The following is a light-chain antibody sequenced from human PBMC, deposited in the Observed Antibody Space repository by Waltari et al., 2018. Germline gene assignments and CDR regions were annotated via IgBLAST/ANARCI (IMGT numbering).Light chain of an antibody. CDR2: GSS. CDR3: QYYVHLPVT. V-gene: IGKV3-20*01. J-gene: IGKJ4*01. Sequence: ELVLTPSPGSLSSSPGERGTLSCRASQSVSRALAWYQQKTGEAPRLLNFGSSHRTTGIPDRFSGSGSETDFSSTISRLAAEFFAVYYCQYYVHLPVTFGRGTKVEIK. CDR1: QSVSRA.